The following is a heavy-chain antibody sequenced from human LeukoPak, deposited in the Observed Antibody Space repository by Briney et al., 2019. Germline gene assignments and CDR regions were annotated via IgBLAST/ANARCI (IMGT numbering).Heavy chain of an antibody. Sequence: SGTLSLTCAVSGGSISSSSYYWGWIRQPPGKGLEWIGSIYYSGSTYYNPSLKSRVTISVDTSKNQFSLKLSSVTAADTAVYYCARGTRDGYDYWGQGTLVTVSS. CDR2: IYYSGST. V-gene: IGHV4-39*07. CDR3: ARGTRDGYDY. J-gene: IGHJ4*02. D-gene: IGHD5-24*01. CDR1: GGSISSSSYY.